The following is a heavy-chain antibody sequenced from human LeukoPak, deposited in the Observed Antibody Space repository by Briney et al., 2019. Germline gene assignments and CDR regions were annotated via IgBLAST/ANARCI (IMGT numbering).Heavy chain of an antibody. CDR2: INGSGDKT. D-gene: IGHD1-14*01. V-gene: IGHV3-23*01. CDR1: GFTLSNYA. J-gene: IGHJ4*02. CDR3: AKPARTDYADY. Sequence: GGTLRLSCTASGFTLSNYAMNWVRQAPGKGLEWVSSINGSGDKTYYADSVKGRFTISRDNSKNTLYLQMNSLRAEDTAVYYCAKPARTDYADYWGQGTLVTVSS.